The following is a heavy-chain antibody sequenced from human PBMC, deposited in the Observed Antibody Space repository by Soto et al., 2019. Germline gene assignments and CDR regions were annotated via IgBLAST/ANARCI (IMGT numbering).Heavy chain of an antibody. CDR2: INHSGST. CDR3: ARSRYCTNGVCPYYYYYGMDV. CDR1: GGSFSGYY. V-gene: IGHV4-34*01. Sequence: QVQLQQWGAGLLKPSETLSLTCAVYGGSFSGYYWSWIRQPPGKGLEWIGEINHSGSTNYNPSLKSRVTISVDTSKNQFSLKLSSVTAADTAVYYCARSRYCTNGVCPYYYYYGMDVWGQGTTVTVSS. D-gene: IGHD2-8*01. J-gene: IGHJ6*02.